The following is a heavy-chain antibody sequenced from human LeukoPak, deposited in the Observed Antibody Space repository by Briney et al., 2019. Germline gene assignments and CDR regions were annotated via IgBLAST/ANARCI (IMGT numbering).Heavy chain of an antibody. CDR3: TTDVWHYYDSSGYYF. J-gene: IGHJ4*02. V-gene: IGHV3-15*01. D-gene: IGHD3-22*01. CDR2: IKTKTDGGTT. Sequence: GGSLRLSCAASGFTFSSNWMSWVRQAPGKGLELVGRIKTKTDGGTTDCAAPVKGRFTISRDDSKNTLYLQMNSLKTEDTAVYYCTTDVWHYYDSSGYYFWGQGTLVTVSS. CDR1: GFTFSSNW.